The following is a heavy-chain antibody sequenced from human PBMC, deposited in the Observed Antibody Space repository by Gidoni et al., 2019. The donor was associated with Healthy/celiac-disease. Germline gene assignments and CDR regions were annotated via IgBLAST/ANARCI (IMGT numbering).Heavy chain of an antibody. V-gene: IGHV3-33*01. D-gene: IGHD2-21*02. CDR3: ARGLAYCGGDCYSYYFDY. CDR1: GFTFSSFG. CDR2: IWYDGSNK. Sequence: QVQLVESGGGVVQPGRSLRLSCAASGFTFSSFGMHWVRQAPGKGLEWVAVIWYDGSNKYYADSVKGRFTISRDNSKNTLYLQMNSLRAEDTAVYYCARGLAYCGGDCYSYYFDYWGQGTLVTVSS. J-gene: IGHJ4*02.